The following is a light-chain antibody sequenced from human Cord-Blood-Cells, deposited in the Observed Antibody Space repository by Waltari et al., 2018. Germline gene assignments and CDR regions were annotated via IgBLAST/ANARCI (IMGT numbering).Light chain of an antibody. J-gene: IGKJ1*01. V-gene: IGKV3-15*01. CDR2: GAS. CDR1: QSVSSN. CDR3: QQYNNWPRT. Sequence: EIVMTQSPPTLSVSPGERATLSCRASQSVSSNLAWYQQKPGQAPRLLIYGASTRATGIPARFSGSGSETEFTLTISSLQSEDFAVYYCQQYNNWPRTFGQGTKVEIK.